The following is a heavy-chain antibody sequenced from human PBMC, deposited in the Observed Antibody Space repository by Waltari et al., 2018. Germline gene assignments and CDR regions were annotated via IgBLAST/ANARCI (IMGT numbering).Heavy chain of an antibody. V-gene: IGHV1-69-2*01. CDR3: ATYRAAPDI. Sequence: EVQLVQSAAEVKKPGATVTSPRTASGYNCSASYLHWVQQAPGKGLEWMGRVDPEDGETIYAEKFQGRVTITADTSTDTAYMELSSLRSEDTAVYYCATYRAAPDIWGQGTMVTVSS. D-gene: IGHD6-13*01. CDR1: GYNCSASY. CDR2: VDPEDGET. J-gene: IGHJ3*02.